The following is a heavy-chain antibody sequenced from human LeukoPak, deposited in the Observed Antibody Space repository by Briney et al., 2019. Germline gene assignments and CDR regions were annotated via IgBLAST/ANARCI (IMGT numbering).Heavy chain of an antibody. J-gene: IGHJ5*02. Sequence: GGSLCLSCAASGFTVSSDYMSWVRQAPGKGLEWVSAISGSGGSTYYADSVKGRFTISRDNSKNTLYLQMNSLRAEDTAVYYCAKDLNSGWYGRDPWGQGTLVTVSS. V-gene: IGHV3-23*01. CDR2: ISGSGGST. D-gene: IGHD6-19*01. CDR1: GFTVSSDY. CDR3: AKDLNSGWYGRDP.